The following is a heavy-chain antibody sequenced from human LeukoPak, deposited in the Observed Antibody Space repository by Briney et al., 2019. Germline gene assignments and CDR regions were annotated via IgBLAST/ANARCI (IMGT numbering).Heavy chain of an antibody. CDR2: ISGSGGST. D-gene: IGHD1-14*01. J-gene: IGHJ2*01. V-gene: IGHV3-23*01. Sequence: GGSLRLSCAASGFTFSSYGMSWVRQAPGKGLEWVSAISGSGGSTYYADSVKGRFTISRDNSKNTLYLQMNSLRAEDTAVYYCAKSRRITYGYWYFDLWGRGTLVTVSS. CDR1: GFTFSSYG. CDR3: AKSRRITYGYWYFDL.